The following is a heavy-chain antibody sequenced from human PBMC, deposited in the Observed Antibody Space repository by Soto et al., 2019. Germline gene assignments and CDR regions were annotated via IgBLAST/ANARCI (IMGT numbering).Heavy chain of an antibody. Sequence: QVQLVQSGAEVMQPGASVKVSCKTSGYTFTTYGVTWVRQAPGQGLEWMGWISGYSGNTNYAQKVQGRVTMTIDTSASTAFMGLRSLRSDDTAVYYCARAAAELLHSRYFLHWGQGTLVTVSS. D-gene: IGHD1-7*01. V-gene: IGHV1-18*01. CDR1: GYTFTTYG. CDR2: ISGYSGNT. J-gene: IGHJ1*01. CDR3: ARAAAELLHSRYFLH.